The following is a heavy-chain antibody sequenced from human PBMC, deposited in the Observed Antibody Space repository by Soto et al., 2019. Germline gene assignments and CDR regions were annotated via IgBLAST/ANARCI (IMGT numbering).Heavy chain of an antibody. CDR1: GYTFSNYG. D-gene: IGHD5-18*01. CDR2: ISGYNGNT. Sequence: ASVKVSCKASGYTFSNYGISWVRQGPGQGLEWMGWISGYNGNTHYEEKVQDRIKMTTDTRTSTTYLELRSLRSDDRAVYFCARDPGFGFGYSYAFAMDVWGQGTTVTVSS. J-gene: IGHJ6*02. CDR3: ARDPGFGFGYSYAFAMDV. V-gene: IGHV1-18*01.